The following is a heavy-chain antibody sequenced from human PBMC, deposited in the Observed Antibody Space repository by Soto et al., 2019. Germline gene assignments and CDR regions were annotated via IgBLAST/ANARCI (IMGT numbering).Heavy chain of an antibody. CDR2: IWYDGSNE. D-gene: IGHD6-6*01. J-gene: IGHJ4*02. CDR3: ARVPEAGRPLFDY. CDR1: GFIFSDFA. V-gene: IGHV3-33*01. Sequence: GGSLRLSCAASGFIFSDFAMHWVRQAPGKGLEWVAEIWYDGSNEYYGDSVKGRFTISRDNSKNTLYLQLNSLRAENTAVYYCARVPEAGRPLFDYWGQGALVTVSS.